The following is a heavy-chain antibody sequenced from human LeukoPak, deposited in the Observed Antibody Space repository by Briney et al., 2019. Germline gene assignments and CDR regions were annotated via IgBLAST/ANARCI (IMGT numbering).Heavy chain of an antibody. CDR2: TYYRSKWYN. CDR1: GDSVSSNSAA. Sequence: SQTLSLTCAISGDSVSSNSAAWNWIRQSPSRGLEWLGRTYYRSKWYNDYAVSVKSRITINPDTSKNQFSLQLNSVTPEDTAVYYCARTEVWDIVVVPGGNAFDIWGQGTMVTVSS. J-gene: IGHJ3*02. D-gene: IGHD2-2*01. CDR3: ARTEVWDIVVVPGGNAFDI. V-gene: IGHV6-1*01.